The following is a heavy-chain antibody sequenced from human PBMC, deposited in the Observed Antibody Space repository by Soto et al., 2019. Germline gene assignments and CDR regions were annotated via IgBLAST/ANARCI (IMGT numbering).Heavy chain of an antibody. CDR3: ARATYYYGSGSYEHGMDV. CDR2: IYYSGST. J-gene: IGHJ6*02. Sequence: PSKTLSLTCTVPGGSISSYYWSWIRQPPGKGLEWIGYIYYSGSTNYNPSLKSRVTISVDTSKNQFSLKLSSVTAADTAVYYCARATYYYGSGSYEHGMDVWGQGTTVTASS. D-gene: IGHD3-10*01. V-gene: IGHV4-59*01. CDR1: GGSISSYY.